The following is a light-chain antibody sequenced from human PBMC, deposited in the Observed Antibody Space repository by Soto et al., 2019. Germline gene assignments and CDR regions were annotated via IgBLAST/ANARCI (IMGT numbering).Light chain of an antibody. CDR3: SSYAGTKIA. Sequence: QSVLTQPPSASGSPGQSVTISCTGTSSDVGGYNYVSWYQQHPGKAPKLMIYDVSKRPSGVPERFSGSKSGNTASLTVSGLQAEDEADYYCSSYAGTKIAFGGGTKLTVL. CDR1: SSDVGGYNY. CDR2: DVS. V-gene: IGLV2-8*01. J-gene: IGLJ2*01.